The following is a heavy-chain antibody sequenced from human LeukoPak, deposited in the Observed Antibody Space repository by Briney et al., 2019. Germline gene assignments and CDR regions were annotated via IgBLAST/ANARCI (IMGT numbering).Heavy chain of an antibody. Sequence: GGSLRLSCASSGFTFSTYTMNWVRQAPGKGLEWVSSITSSSSYIYYADSVKGRFTISRDNAKNSLYLQMNSLRAEDTAVYYCARDLLGWELHYFDYWGQGTLVTVSS. V-gene: IGHV3-21*01. CDR3: ARDLLGWELHYFDY. J-gene: IGHJ4*02. D-gene: IGHD1-26*01. CDR1: GFTFSTYT. CDR2: ITSSSSYI.